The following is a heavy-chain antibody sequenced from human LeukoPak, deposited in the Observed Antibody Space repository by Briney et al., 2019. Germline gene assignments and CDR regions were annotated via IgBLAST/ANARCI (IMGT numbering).Heavy chain of an antibody. CDR1: GFTFSSYA. J-gene: IGHJ6*02. CDR3: ARERGADGYYYYGMDV. Sequence: GGSLRLSCAASGFTFSSYAMHWLRQAPGKGLEWVAVISYDGSNKYYADSVKGRFTISRDNSKNTLYLQMNSLRAEDTAVYYCARERGADGYYYYGMDVWGQGTTVTVSS. V-gene: IGHV3-30-3*01. D-gene: IGHD4-17*01. CDR2: ISYDGSNK.